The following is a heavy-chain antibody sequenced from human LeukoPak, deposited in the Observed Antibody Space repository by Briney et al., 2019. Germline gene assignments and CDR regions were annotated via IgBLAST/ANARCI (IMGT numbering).Heavy chain of an antibody. J-gene: IGHJ4*02. CDR1: GGSFSGYY. D-gene: IGHD5-18*01. V-gene: IGHV4-34*01. CDR2: INHSGST. Sequence: SETLSLTCAVYGGSFSGYYWSWIRQPPGKGLEWIGEINHSGSTNYNPSLKSRVTISVDTSKNQFSLKLSSVTAADTAVYCCARGRGYSYGPTNFDYWGQGTLVTVSS. CDR3: ARGRGYSYGPTNFDY.